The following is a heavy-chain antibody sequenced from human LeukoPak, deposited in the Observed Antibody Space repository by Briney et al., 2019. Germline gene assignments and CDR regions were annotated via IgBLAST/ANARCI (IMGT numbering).Heavy chain of an antibody. D-gene: IGHD3-10*01. CDR2: INSDGSST. J-gene: IGHJ5*02. V-gene: IGHV3-74*01. CDR3: AIAVYYNGYERNWFDP. CDR1: GFTFSSYW. Sequence: GGSLRLSCAASGFTFSSYWMHWVRQAPGKGLVWVSRINSDGSSTSYADSVKGRFTISRDNAKNTLYLQMNSLRAEDTAVYYCAIAVYYNGYERNWFDPCGQGTLVTVSS.